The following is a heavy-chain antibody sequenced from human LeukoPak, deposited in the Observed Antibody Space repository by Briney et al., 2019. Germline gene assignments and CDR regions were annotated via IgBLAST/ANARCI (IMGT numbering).Heavy chain of an antibody. CDR2: INPKSGGT. CDR3: VRESQAFWPRETNWFDP. D-gene: IGHD5-24*01. CDR1: GYTFTGYY. Sequence: ASVKVSCKASGYTFTGYYIHWVRQAPGQGLEWMGRINPKSGGTHYAQKFQGRVTMTKDTSISTAFIKLGRLRSDDTAVYYCVRESQAFWPRETNWFDPWGQGTLVTVSS. V-gene: IGHV1-2*06. J-gene: IGHJ5*02.